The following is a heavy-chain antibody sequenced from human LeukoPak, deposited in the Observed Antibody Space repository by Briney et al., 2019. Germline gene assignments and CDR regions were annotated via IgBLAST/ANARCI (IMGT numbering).Heavy chain of an antibody. CDR3: ARNFHRRLYDSSGYYPY. CDR1: GFTFSNAW. D-gene: IGHD3-22*01. V-gene: IGHV3-15*01. CDR2: IKSKTDGGTT. J-gene: IGHJ4*02. Sequence: GGSLRLSCAASGFTFSNAWMSWVRQAPGKGLEWVGRIKSKTDGGTTDYAAPVKGRFTISRDDSKNTLYLQMNSLRAEDTAVYYCARNFHRRLYDSSGYYPYWGQGTLVTVSS.